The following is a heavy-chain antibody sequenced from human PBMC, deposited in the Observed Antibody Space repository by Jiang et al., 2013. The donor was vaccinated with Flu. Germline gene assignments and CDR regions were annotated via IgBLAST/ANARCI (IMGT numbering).Heavy chain of an antibody. CDR2: ISYSGST. CDR1: GGSISSPTYY. CDR3: ARIGGLAVAGTENWFDP. J-gene: IGHJ5*02. V-gene: IGHV4-39*01. D-gene: IGHD6-13*01. Sequence: GLVKPSETLSLTCSVSGGSISSPTYYWGWIRQPPGKGLEWIGYISYSGSTYYNPSLRSRVTISVDTSKNQFSLKLSSVTAADTAVYSCARIGGLAVAGTENWFDPWGQGTLVTVSS.